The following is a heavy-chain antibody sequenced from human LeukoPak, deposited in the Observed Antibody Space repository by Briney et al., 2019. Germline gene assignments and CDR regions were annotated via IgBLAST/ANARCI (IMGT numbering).Heavy chain of an antibody. Sequence: GASVKVSCKTSGDWFNVDDILWVRQAPGHGLDYVGWISTYTGRANYAQKFQGRVSMITDTSTSTAYLELTTLTSSHTGLYYCARADGTNSGTNAFDVWGLGTMVTVAS. V-gene: IGHV1-18*01. D-gene: IGHD4-23*01. CDR3: ARADGTNSGTNAFDV. CDR2: ISTYTGRA. CDR1: GDWFNVDD. J-gene: IGHJ3*01.